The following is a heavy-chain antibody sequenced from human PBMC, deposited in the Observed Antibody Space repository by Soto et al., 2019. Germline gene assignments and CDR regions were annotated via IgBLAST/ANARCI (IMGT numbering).Heavy chain of an antibody. D-gene: IGHD3-10*01. CDR1: GYSFTSYW. Sequence: GESLKISCKGSGYSFTSYWISWVRQMPGKGLEWMGRIDPSDSYTNYSPSFQGHVTISADKSISTAYLQWSSLKASDTAMYYCARGAFLLPSSPQKDDYWRQGPLVTVFS. V-gene: IGHV5-10-1*01. CDR3: ARGAFLLPSSPQKDDY. J-gene: IGHJ4*02. CDR2: IDPSDSYT.